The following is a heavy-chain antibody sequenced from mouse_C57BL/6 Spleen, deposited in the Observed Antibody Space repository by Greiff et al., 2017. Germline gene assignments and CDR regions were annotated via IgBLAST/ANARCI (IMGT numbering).Heavy chain of an antibody. CDR3: TTDYDRAMDY. CDR1: GFNIKDDY. D-gene: IGHD2-4*01. Sequence: VQLKQSGAELVRPGASVKLSCTASGFNIKDDYMHWVKQRPEQGLEWIGWIDPENGDTEYASKFQGKATITADTSSNTAYLQLSSLTSEDTAVDYCTTDYDRAMDYWGQGTSVTVSS. CDR2: IDPENGDT. V-gene: IGHV14-4*01. J-gene: IGHJ4*01.